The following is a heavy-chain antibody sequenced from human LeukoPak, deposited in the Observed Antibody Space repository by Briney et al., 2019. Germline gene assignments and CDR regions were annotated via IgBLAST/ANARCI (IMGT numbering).Heavy chain of an antibody. V-gene: IGHV3-23*01. J-gene: IGHJ4*02. CDR1: GFTFSSYA. D-gene: IGHD3-3*01. CDR2: ISGSGGSA. Sequence: PGASLRLSCAASGFTFSSYAMSWVRQAPRKGLEWVSAISGSGGSAYYADSVKGRFTISRDNSKNTLYLQMNSLRAEDTAVYYCAKDGDDFWSGYSHGLDYWGQGTLVTVSS. CDR3: AKDGDDFWSGYSHGLDY.